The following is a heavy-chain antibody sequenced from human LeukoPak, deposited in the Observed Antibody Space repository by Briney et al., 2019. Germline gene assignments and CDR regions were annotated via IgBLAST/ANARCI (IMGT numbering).Heavy chain of an antibody. J-gene: IGHJ4*02. D-gene: IGHD1-26*01. CDR2: IDYSGGST. CDR3: ARDSSYYGSFDY. CDR1: GFTLSSYE. Sequence: GGSLRLSCTASGFTLSSYEMSWIRQAPGKGLEWVSSIDYSGGSTHYADSVMGRFTISRDNSKNTLYLQLNSLRAEDTAVYYCARDSSYYGSFDYWGQGTLVTVSS. V-gene: IGHV3-23*01.